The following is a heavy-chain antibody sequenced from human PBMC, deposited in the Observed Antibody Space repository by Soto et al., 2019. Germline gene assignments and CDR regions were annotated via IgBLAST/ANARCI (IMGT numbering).Heavy chain of an antibody. V-gene: IGHV1-2*04. CDR1: GYTLTGYY. CDR3: AREREGYCSGGSCYSGAFDI. Sequence: ASVKVSCKASGYTLTGYYMHWVRQAPGQGLEWMGWINPNSGGTNYAQKFQGWVTMTRDTSISTAYMELSRLRSDDTAVYYCAREREGYCSGGSCYSGAFDIWGQGTMVTVSS. D-gene: IGHD2-15*01. CDR2: INPNSGGT. J-gene: IGHJ3*02.